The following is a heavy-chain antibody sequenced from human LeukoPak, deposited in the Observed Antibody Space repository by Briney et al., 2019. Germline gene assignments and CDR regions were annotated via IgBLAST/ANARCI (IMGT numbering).Heavy chain of an antibody. CDR3: ARDRYCSSTSCYNNWFDP. V-gene: IGHV4-4*07. CDR1: GGSISSYY. D-gene: IGHD2-2*02. J-gene: IGHJ5*02. CDR2: IYTSGST. Sequence: SETLSLTCTVSGGSISSYYWSWIRQPAGKGLEWIGRIYTSGSTNYNPSLKSRVTMSVDTSKNQFSLKLSSVTAADTAVYYCARDRYCSSTSCYNNWFDPWGQGTLVTVSS.